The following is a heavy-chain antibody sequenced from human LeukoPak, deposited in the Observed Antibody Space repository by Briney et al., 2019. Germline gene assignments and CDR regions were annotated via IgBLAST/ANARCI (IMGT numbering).Heavy chain of an antibody. V-gene: IGHV1-18*01. J-gene: IGHJ6*02. Sequence: ASVKVSCKASGYTFTSYGISWVRQAPGQGLEWMGWISAYDGNTNYAQKLQGRVTMTTDTPTSTAYMELRSLRSDDTAVYYCARDSYGQNYGMDVWGQGTTVTVSS. CDR1: GYTFTSYG. CDR3: ARDSYGQNYGMDV. CDR2: ISAYDGNT. D-gene: IGHD5-18*01.